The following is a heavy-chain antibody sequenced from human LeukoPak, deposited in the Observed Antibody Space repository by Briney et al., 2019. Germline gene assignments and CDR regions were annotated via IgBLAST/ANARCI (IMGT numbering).Heavy chain of an antibody. CDR1: GGSISSSNW. CDR2: IYHSGST. CDR3: ARGAAAIEMATNPNAFDI. V-gene: IGHV4-4*02. Sequence: PSETLSLTCAVSGGSISSSNWWSWVRQPPGKGLEWIGEIYHSGSTNYNPSLKSRVTISVDKSKNQFSLKLSSVTAADTAVYYCARGAAAIEMATNPNAFDIWGQGTMVTVSS. J-gene: IGHJ3*02. D-gene: IGHD5-24*01.